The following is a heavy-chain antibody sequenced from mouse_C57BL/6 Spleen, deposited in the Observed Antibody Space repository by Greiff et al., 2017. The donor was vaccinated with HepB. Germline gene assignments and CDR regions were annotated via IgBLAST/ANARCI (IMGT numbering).Heavy chain of an antibody. CDR3: ARAPYYSGSSYEVFAY. D-gene: IGHD1-1*01. CDR2: ISYDGSN. V-gene: IGHV3-6*01. J-gene: IGHJ3*01. Sequence: ESGPGLVKPSQSLSLTCSVTGYSITSGYYWNWIRQFPGNKLEWMGYISYDGSNNYNPSLKNRISITRDTSKNQFFLKLNSVTTEDTATYYCARAPYYSGSSYEVFAYWGQGTLLTVSA. CDR1: GYSITSGYY.